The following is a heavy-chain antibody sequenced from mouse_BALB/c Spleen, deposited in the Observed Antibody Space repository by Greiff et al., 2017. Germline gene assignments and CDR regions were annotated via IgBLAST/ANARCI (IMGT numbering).Heavy chain of an antibody. CDR2: IDPETGGT. CDR1: GYTFTDYE. CDR3: TRWSYWYFDV. J-gene: IGHJ1*01. V-gene: IGHV1-15*01. Sequence: QVHVKQSGAELVRPGASVTLSCKASGYTFTDYEMHWVKQTPVHGLEWIGAIDPETGGTAYNQKFKGKATLTADKSSSTAYMELRSLTSEDSAVYYCTRWSYWYFDVWGAGTTVTVSS.